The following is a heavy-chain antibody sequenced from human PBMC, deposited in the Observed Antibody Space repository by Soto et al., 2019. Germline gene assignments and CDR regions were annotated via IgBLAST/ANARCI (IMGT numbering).Heavy chain of an antibody. CDR2: IQNVGPT. CDR1: GFTVSSKY. J-gene: IGHJ6*02. V-gene: IGHV3-66*01. CDR3: AREGGDNTIHAMDV. D-gene: IGHD3-16*01. Sequence: GGSLRLSCAASGFTVSSKYMSWVRQAPGKGLEWVSLIQNVGPTYYADSVKGRFTISRDNSKNTLYLQMNSLRAEDTAVYYCAREGGDNTIHAMDVWGQGTTVTVSS.